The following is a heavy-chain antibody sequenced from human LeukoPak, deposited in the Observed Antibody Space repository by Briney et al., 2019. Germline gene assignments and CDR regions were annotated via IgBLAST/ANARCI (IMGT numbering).Heavy chain of an antibody. CDR1: GGSISSGSYY. J-gene: IGHJ6*02. Sequence: SQTLSLTCTVSGGSISSGSYYWRWIRQPAGKGLEWIGRIYTSGSTNYNPSLKSRVTISVDTSKNQFSLKLSSVTAADTAVYYCARGVTRPYGMDVWGQGTTVTVSS. CDR3: ARGVTRPYGMDV. CDR2: IYTSGST. V-gene: IGHV4-61*02.